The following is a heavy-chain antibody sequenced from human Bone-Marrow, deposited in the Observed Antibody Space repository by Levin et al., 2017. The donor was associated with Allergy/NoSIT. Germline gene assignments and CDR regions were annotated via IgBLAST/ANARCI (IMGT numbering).Heavy chain of an antibody. Sequence: PGGSLRLSCAASGFTFSSYGMHWVRQAPGKGLEWVAVIWYDGSNKYYADSVKGRFTISRDNSKNTLYLQMNSLRAEDTAVYYCARDEETVYSSQYYYYYGMDVWGQGTTVTVSS. D-gene: IGHD6-13*01. J-gene: IGHJ6*02. CDR3: ARDEETVYSSQYYYYYGMDV. V-gene: IGHV3-33*01. CDR1: GFTFSSYG. CDR2: IWYDGSNK.